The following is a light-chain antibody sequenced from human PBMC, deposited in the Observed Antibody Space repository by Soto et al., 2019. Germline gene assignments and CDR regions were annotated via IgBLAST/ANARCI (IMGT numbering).Light chain of an antibody. CDR2: EGS. Sequence: QSVLTQPASVSGSPGQSITISCTGTSSDVGSYNLVSWYQHHPGKANKLMIYEGSKRPSGVSNRFSGSKSGNTASLTISGLQAEDEADYYCCSFAGSSTYVFGTGTKVTVL. CDR1: SSDVGSYNL. J-gene: IGLJ1*01. V-gene: IGLV2-23*01. CDR3: CSFAGSSTYV.